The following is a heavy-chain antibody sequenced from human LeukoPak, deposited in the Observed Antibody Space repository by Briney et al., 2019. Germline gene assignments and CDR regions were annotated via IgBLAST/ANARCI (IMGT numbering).Heavy chain of an antibody. D-gene: IGHD3-10*01. V-gene: IGHV4-30-4*01. CDR2: TYYSGST. CDR3: ARDRELSAYYYYGMDV. Sequence: SETLSLTCTVSGGSISSGDYYWSWIRQPPGKGLEWIGYTYYSGSTYYNPSLKSRVTISVDTSKNQFSLKLSSVTAADTAVYYCARDRELSAYYYYGMDVWGQGTTVTVSS. CDR1: GGSISSGDYY. J-gene: IGHJ6*02.